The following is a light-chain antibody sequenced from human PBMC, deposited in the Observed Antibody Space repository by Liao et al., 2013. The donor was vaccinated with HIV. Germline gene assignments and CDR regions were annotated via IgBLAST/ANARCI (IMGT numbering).Light chain of an antibody. CDR2: YDQ. J-gene: IGLJ2*01. V-gene: IGLV3-21*01. CDR1: NIRSRG. CDR3: QVWDSSSDHVV. Sequence: SYVLTQPPSVSVAPGQTAVMTCGGNNIRSRGVHWYQQRPGQAPVLVMYYDQNRPSGIPERISGSISGNTATLTISRVEAGDEADYYCQVWDSSSDHVVFGGGTKLTVL.